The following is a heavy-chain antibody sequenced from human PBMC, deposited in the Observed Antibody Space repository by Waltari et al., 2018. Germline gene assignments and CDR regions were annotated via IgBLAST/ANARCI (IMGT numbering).Heavy chain of an antibody. CDR3: ARGLCADVANCYSGTNNFFDP. CDR2: ILYSGTP. CDR1: GGSISVNHYY. D-gene: IGHD2-15*01. Sequence: QLQLQESGPGLVKPSETLSLTCVVSGGSISVNHYYWGWIRQPPGKGLEWMASILYSGTPYYNPSRMRRVSISVDTSQNQFSLRLSSLTAADTAIYYCARGLCADVANCYSGTNNFFDPWGQGTLVTVSS. V-gene: IGHV4-39*01. J-gene: IGHJ5*02.